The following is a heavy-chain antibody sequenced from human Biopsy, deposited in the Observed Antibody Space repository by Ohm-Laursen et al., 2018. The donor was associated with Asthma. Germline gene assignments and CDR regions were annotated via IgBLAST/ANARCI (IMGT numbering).Heavy chain of an antibody. D-gene: IGHD1-1*01. V-gene: IGHV3-30*01. CDR3: VRDGTDDAFDI. Sequence: SLRLSCSAFGFSFSNFAIHWVRQAPGKGLEWVGVISKDASTQDCADSVKGRFTMARDNSKNTLDLQTNSLREEDTAVYYCVRDGTDDAFDIWGQGTVVSVSS. J-gene: IGHJ3*02. CDR1: GFSFSNFA. CDR2: ISKDASTQ.